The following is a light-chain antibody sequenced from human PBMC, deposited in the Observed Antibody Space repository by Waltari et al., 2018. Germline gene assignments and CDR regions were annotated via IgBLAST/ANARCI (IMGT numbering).Light chain of an antibody. CDR1: SSNVGRNT. CDR3: AAWDGGLNGLI. CDR2: SNN. V-gene: IGLV1-44*01. J-gene: IGLJ2*01. Sequence: QSVLSQPPSASGTPGQRVTISCSGTSSNVGRNTVTWYQHLPGTSPKLLIYSNNHRPSGVPDRFSASKSGTSASLAISGLQSEDEGDYYCAAWDGGLNGLIFGGGTKLTVL.